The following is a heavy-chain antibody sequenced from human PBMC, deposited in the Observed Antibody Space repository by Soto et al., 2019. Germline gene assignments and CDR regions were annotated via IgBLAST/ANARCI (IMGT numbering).Heavy chain of an antibody. CDR2: INHSGST. CDR1: GGSLNSNY. D-gene: IGHD6-19*01. J-gene: IGHJ4*02. CDR3: LSARFDY. Sequence: SETLSLTCAVSGGSLNSNYWTWVRQPPGKGLEWIGEINHSGSTNYNVSLESRDTISVDTSKNQFSLSLKSVTAADTAVYYCLSARFDYWGQGTLVTVSS. V-gene: IGHV4-34*01.